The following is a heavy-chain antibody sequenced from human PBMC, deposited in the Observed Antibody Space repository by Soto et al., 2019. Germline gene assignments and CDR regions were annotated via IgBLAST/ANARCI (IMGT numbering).Heavy chain of an antibody. Sequence: PSETLSLTCTVSGGSISSSSYYWGWIRQPPGKGLEWIGSIYYSGSTYYNPSLKSRVTISVDTSKNQFSLKLSSVTAADTAVYYCARPNCSSTSCYSPFMFDYWGHGTLVTVSS. D-gene: IGHD2-2*01. CDR1: GGSISSSSYY. J-gene: IGHJ4*01. V-gene: IGHV4-39*01. CDR3: ARPNCSSTSCYSPFMFDY. CDR2: IYYSGST.